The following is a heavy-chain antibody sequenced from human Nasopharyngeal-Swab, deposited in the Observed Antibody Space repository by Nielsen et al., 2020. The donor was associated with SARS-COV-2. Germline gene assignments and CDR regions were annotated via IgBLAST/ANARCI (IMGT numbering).Heavy chain of an antibody. CDR3: ARDTIGYCSSTSCYQYYYYYTDV. V-gene: IGHV4-34*01. Sequence: WIRQPPGKGLEWIGEINHSGSTNYNPSLKSRVTISVDTSKNQFSLKLSSVTATDTAVYYCARDTIGYCSSTSCYQYYYYYTDVWGKGTTVTVSS. CDR2: INHSGST. D-gene: IGHD2-2*01. J-gene: IGHJ6*03.